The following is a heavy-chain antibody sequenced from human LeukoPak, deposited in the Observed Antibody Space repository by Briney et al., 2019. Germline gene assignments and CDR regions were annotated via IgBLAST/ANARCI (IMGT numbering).Heavy chain of an antibody. CDR3: AKAAYDSSGSWYYFDY. CDR1: GFNFRGYG. CDR2: IHYDGRNQ. Sequence: GGSLRLSCAASGFNFRGYGMHWVRQSPGKGLEWVTFIHYDGRNQYYADSVKGRFTISRDNSKNTLYLQMNSLRPEDTAVYYCAKAAYDSSGSWYYFDYWGQGTLVTVSS. D-gene: IGHD3-22*01. V-gene: IGHV3-30*02. J-gene: IGHJ4*02.